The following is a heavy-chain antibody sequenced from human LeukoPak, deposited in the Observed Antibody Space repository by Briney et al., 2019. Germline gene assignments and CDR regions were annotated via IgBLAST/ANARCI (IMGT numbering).Heavy chain of an antibody. J-gene: IGHJ4*02. Sequence: GGSLRLYCTVSGFTVSRNSMSCVRQARGKGLEWVSFIYSDNTHYSDSVKGRLNISRDNSKNSLYLQRNSLRAEDTAVYYCARRAGAYSHPYGCWGQGTLVTVSS. D-gene: IGHD4/OR15-4a*01. CDR2: IYSDNT. CDR1: GFTVSRNS. V-gene: IGHV3-53*01. CDR3: ARRAGAYSHPYGC.